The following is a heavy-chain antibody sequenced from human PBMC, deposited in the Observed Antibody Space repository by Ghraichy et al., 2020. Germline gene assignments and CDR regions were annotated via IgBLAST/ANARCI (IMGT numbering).Heavy chain of an antibody. CDR3: ARGGVDYQLVPKASFYS. J-gene: IGHJ4*02. CDR1: RFPFRDCY. Sequence: GGSLRLSCVGSRFPFRDCYINWIRQAPGKGLEWISLIGRSGTSVSYADSIRGRFTVSRANAKNSVYLHMNSLRTEDTAFYYCARGGVDYQLVPKASFYSWGQGTPGAVCS. D-gene: IGHD2-2*01. CDR2: IGRSGTSV. V-gene: IGHV3-11*01.